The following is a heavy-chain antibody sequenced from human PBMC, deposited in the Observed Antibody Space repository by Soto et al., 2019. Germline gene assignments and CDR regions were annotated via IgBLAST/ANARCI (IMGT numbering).Heavy chain of an antibody. D-gene: IGHD4-17*01. CDR3: ARLSYGEGYYYYYRMDV. J-gene: IGHJ6*02. V-gene: IGHV5-51*01. CDR2: IFPGDSDT. Sequence: GESLKISCKASGYIFSTYWIGWVRQMPGKGLEWMGTIFPGDSDTRYSPSFQGHVTISADKSISTAYLQWSSLKASDTAMYYCARLSYGEGYYYYYRMDVWGQGSTVTVSS. CDR1: GYIFSTYW.